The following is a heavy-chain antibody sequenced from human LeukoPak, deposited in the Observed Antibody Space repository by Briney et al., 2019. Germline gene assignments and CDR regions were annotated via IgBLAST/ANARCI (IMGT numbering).Heavy chain of an antibody. D-gene: IGHD5-18*01. CDR3: ATIALSYEPYYMDV. CDR1: GYTLTELS. Sequence: GASVKVSCKVSGYTLTELSMHWVRQAPGKGLEWMGGFDPEDGETIYAQKFQGRVTMTEDTSTDTAYMELSSLRSEDTAVYYCATIALSYEPYYMDVWGKGTTVTVSS. V-gene: IGHV1-24*01. CDR2: FDPEDGET. J-gene: IGHJ6*03.